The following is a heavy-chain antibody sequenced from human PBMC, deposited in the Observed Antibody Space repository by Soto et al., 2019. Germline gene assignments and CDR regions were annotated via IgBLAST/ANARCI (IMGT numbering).Heavy chain of an antibody. V-gene: IGHV5-51*01. CDR1: GYSFTSYW. J-gene: IGHJ4*02. Sequence: GESLKISCKGSGYSFTSYWIGWVRQMPGTGLEWLGIIYPGNSNTRYSPSFEGQVTMSADKSINTAYLQWSSLRASDTAIYFCARPSDVGQASSFEYWGQGTQVTVSS. CDR2: IYPGNSNT. CDR3: ARPSDVGQASSFEY.